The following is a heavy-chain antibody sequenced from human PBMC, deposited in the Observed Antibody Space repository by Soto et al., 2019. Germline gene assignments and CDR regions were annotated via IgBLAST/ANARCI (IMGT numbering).Heavy chain of an antibody. Sequence: GSLRLSCAASGFTVSSYWMSWVRQAPGKGLEWVANIKQDGSEKYYVDSVKGRFTISRDNAKNSLYLQMNSLRAEDTAVYYCARDEDSSGWYRGEDYYYYYYMDVWGKGTTVTVSS. CDR2: IKQDGSEK. V-gene: IGHV3-7*01. J-gene: IGHJ6*03. CDR1: GFTVSSYW. CDR3: ARDEDSSGWYRGEDYYYYYYMDV. D-gene: IGHD6-19*01.